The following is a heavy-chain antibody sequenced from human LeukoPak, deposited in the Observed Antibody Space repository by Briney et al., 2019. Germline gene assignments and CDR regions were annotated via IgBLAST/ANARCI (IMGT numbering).Heavy chain of an antibody. D-gene: IGHD5-18*01. Sequence: PGGSLRLSCAASGFTFSSYSMNWVRQAPGKGLEWVSRINGGGSSTNYADSVKGRFTISRDNAKNTLYLQMTSLRAEGSLRAEDTAVYYCAREDAFRGYSYGFVDYWGQGTLVTVSS. V-gene: IGHV3-74*01. J-gene: IGHJ4*02. CDR2: INGGGSST. CDR1: GFTFSSYS. CDR3: AREDAFRGYSYGFVDY.